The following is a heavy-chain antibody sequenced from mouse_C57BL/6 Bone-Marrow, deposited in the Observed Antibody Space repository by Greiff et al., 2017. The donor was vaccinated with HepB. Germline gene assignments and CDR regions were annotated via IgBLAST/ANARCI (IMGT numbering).Heavy chain of an antibody. V-gene: IGHV1-64*01. D-gene: IGHD2-3*01. CDR3: ARYGYYSYWYFEG. CDR2: IHPNSGST. J-gene: IGHJ1*03. Sequence: QVQLQQPGAELVKPGASVTLSCKASGYTFTSYWMHWVKQRPVQGLEWIGMIHPNSGSTNYNEKFKSKATLTVDKSSSTAYMQLSSLTSEDSAVYYCARYGYYSYWYFEGWGTGTTVTASS. CDR1: GYTFTSYW.